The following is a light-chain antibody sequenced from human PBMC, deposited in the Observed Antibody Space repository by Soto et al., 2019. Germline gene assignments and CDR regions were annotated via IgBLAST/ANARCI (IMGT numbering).Light chain of an antibody. Sequence: QAVVTQPPSVSGAPGLRVTISCTGSSSNIGAGYDVHWYQQLPGTAPKLLIYGNNNRPSGVPDRFSGSKSGTSASLAITGLQAEDEADYYCQSYDSSLSGSVFGGGTKLTVL. CDR1: SSNIGAGYD. J-gene: IGLJ2*01. CDR3: QSYDSSLSGSV. CDR2: GNN. V-gene: IGLV1-40*01.